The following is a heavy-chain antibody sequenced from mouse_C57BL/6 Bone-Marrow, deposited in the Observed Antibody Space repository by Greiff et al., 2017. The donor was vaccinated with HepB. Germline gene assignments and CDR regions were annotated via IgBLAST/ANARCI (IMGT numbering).Heavy chain of an antibody. D-gene: IGHD1-1*01. V-gene: IGHV5-6*02. J-gene: IGHJ4*01. Sequence: EVMLVESGGDLVKPGGSLKLSCAASGFTFSSYGMSWVRQTPDKRLEWVATISSGGSYTYYPDSVKGRFTISRDNAKNTLYLQMSSLKSEDTAMYYCAREVGTTGRYAMDYWGQGTSGTVSS. CDR2: ISSGGSYT. CDR1: GFTFSSYG. CDR3: AREVGTTGRYAMDY.